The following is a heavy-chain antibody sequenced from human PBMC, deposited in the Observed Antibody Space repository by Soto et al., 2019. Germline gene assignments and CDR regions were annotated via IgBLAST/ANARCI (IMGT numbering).Heavy chain of an antibody. CDR1: GGSISSSRCH. D-gene: IGHD2-2*01. CDR2: IKYSGTT. J-gene: IGHJ4*02. V-gene: IGHV4-39*07. CDR3: ARAVLPATAPFDY. Sequence: SETLSLTCTVSGGSISSSRCHWGWIRQPPGKGLEWIASIKYSGTTFYNPSLKSRVTLSVDTSKNQFSLKLSSVTAADTAVYYCARAVLPATAPFDYWGQGTLVTVSS.